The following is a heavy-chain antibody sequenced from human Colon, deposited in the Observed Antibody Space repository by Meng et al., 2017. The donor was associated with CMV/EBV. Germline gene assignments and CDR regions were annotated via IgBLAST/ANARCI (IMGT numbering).Heavy chain of an antibody. CDR1: GYTFTSYY. D-gene: IGHD2-21*02. Sequence: SGYTFTSYYVHWVRQALGEGPEWMGAINPSNANTTSAQKFQGRFTLTSDTSTRTVYLELTSLRSEDTAVYYCARDLLPVVTALPGFWGQGTLVTVSS. CDR3: ARDLLPVVTALPGF. J-gene: IGHJ4*02. CDR2: INPSNANT. V-gene: IGHV1-46*01.